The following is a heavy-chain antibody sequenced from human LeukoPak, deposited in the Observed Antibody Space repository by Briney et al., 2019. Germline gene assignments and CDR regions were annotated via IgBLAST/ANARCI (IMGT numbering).Heavy chain of an antibody. V-gene: IGHV3-21*04. CDR2: ISSSSSHT. CDR1: GFTFSSYT. J-gene: IGHJ4*02. Sequence: GGSLRLSCAASGFTFSSYTMNWVRQAPGKGLEWVSSISSSSSHTYYADSVKGRFTISRDNAKNSLYLQMNSLRAEDTAVYYCAKDLEDIVVVPAALLFDYWGQGTLVTVSS. D-gene: IGHD2-2*01. CDR3: AKDLEDIVVVPAALLFDY.